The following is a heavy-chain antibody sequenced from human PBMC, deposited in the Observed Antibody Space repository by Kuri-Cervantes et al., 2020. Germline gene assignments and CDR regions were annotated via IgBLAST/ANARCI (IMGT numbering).Heavy chain of an antibody. V-gene: IGHV3-7*01. CDR3: ARDDGEKSVDY. J-gene: IGHJ4*02. CDR2: IKDDGSEK. D-gene: IGHD2-21*01. Sequence: GESLKISCAASGFTFSSYSMNWVRQAPGKGLEWLAQIKDDGSEKYYVGSVQGRLTISRDNAKNSLYLQMNSLRAEDTAVYYCARDDGEKSVDYWGQGTLVTVSS. CDR1: GFTFSSYS.